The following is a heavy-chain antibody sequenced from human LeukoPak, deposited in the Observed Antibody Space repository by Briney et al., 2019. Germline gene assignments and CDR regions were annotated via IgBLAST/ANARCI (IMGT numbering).Heavy chain of an antibody. Sequence: KPSETLSLTCTVSGGSILDSTYYWAWIRQPQGKGPEWIATIFYTGNTHYNPSLKSRVTMSVDTVKNQFSLNLNSVTAADTAVYYCARQSSGYYYGWFDPWGQGTLVTVSS. CDR2: IFYTGNT. D-gene: IGHD3-22*01. CDR3: ARQSSGYYYGWFDP. J-gene: IGHJ5*02. V-gene: IGHV4-39*01. CDR1: GGSILDSTYY.